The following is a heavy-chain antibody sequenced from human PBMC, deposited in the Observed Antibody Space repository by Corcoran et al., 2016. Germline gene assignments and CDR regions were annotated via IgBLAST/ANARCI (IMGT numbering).Heavy chain of an antibody. Sequence: QLQLQESGPGLVKPSETLSLTCTVSGGSISSSSYYWGWIRQPPGKGLEWIGSIYYSGSTYYNPSLKSRVTISVDTSKNQFSLKLSSVTAADTAGYYCAGDPGRGDYYYYGMDVWGQGTTVTVSS. D-gene: IGHD3-10*01. CDR2: IYYSGST. J-gene: IGHJ6*02. CDR3: AGDPGRGDYYYYGMDV. V-gene: IGHV4-39*07. CDR1: GGSISSSSYY.